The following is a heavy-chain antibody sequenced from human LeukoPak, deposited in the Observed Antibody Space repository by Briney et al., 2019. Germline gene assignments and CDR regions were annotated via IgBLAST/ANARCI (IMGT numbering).Heavy chain of an antibody. J-gene: IGHJ4*02. V-gene: IGHV4-34*01. CDR1: GGSFSGYY. D-gene: IGHD4-17*01. CDR3: ARLPMTTVTTLDY. Sequence: SETLSLTCAVYGGSFSGYYWSWIRQPPGKGLEWIGEINHSGSANYNPSLKSRVTISVDTSKNQFSLKLSSVTAADTAVYYCARLPMTTVTTLDYWGQGTLVTVSS. CDR2: INHSGSA.